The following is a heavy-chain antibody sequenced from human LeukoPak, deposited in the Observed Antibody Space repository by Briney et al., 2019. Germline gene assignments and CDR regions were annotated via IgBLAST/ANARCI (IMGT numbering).Heavy chain of an antibody. Sequence: ASVKVSCKASGYTFARNDISWVRQAPGQGLEWMGWISAYNGNTNYAQKLQGRVTMTTDTSTSTAYMELRSLRSDDTAVYYCARSDSSGRYGGYYYYYMDVWGKGTTVTVSS. D-gene: IGHD6-19*01. CDR3: ARSDSSGRYGGYYYYYMDV. CDR1: GYTFARND. CDR2: ISAYNGNT. V-gene: IGHV1-18*01. J-gene: IGHJ6*03.